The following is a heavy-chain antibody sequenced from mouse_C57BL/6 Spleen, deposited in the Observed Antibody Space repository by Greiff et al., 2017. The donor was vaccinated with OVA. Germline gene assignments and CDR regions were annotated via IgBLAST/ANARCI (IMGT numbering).Heavy chain of an antibody. V-gene: IGHV1-4*01. CDR1: GYTFTSYT. J-gene: IGHJ2*01. D-gene: IGHD2-4*01. CDR3: ARSEGLEGFDY. Sequence: VQLQESGAELARPGASVKMSCKASGYTFTSYTMHWVKQRPGQGLEWIGYINPSSGYTKYNQKFKDKATLTADKSSSTAYMQLSSLTSEDSAVYYCARSEGLEGFDYWGQGTTLTVSS. CDR2: INPSSGYT.